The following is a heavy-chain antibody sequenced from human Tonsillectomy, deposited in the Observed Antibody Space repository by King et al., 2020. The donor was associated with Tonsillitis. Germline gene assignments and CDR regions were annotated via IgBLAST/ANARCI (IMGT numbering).Heavy chain of an antibody. D-gene: IGHD2-21*02. V-gene: IGHV1-2*02. J-gene: IGHJ5*01. CDR3: ARGCGVVTPRVWFDS. Sequence: QLVQSGAEVKKPGASVKVSCKASGYTFPAFCIHWVRQAPGQGLEWMGWINPNSGGTNFAQKFQGRVTMTRDTSISTAYMELSSLRSDDTAVYYCARGCGVVTPRVWFDSWGQGTLVTVSS. CDR1: GYTFPAFC. CDR2: INPNSGGT.